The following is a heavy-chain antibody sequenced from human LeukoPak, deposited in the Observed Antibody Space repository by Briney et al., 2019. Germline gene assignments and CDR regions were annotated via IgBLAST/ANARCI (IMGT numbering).Heavy chain of an antibody. J-gene: IGHJ4*02. D-gene: IGHD4-23*01. V-gene: IGHV4-30-2*01. CDR3: ARGLLFAGNSYFDY. CDR2: INHSGNT. CDR1: GGSISSGGYS. Sequence: KPSQTLSLTCSVSGGSISSGGYSWSWIRQPPGKGLEWIGYINHSGNTYHNPSLMSRVTISVDRSKNQFSLKVNSVTAADTAVYYCARGLLFAGNSYFDYWGQGVLVTVSS.